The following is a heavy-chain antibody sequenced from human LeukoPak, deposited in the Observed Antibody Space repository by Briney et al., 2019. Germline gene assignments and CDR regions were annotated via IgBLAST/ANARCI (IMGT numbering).Heavy chain of an antibody. CDR1: GGSFSGYY. Sequence: SETLSLTCAVYGGSFSGYYWSWIRQPPGKGLEWIGEINHSGSTNYNPSLKSRVTISVDTSKNQFSLKLSSVTAADTAVYYCARNGYANVVTADYWGQGTLVTVSS. V-gene: IGHV4-34*01. D-gene: IGHD2-21*02. CDR2: INHSGST. CDR3: ARNGYANVVTADY. J-gene: IGHJ4*02.